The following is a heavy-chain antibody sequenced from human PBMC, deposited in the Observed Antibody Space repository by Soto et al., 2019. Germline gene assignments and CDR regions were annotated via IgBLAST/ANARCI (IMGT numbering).Heavy chain of an antibody. CDR1: GYTFTGYY. CDR2: INPNSGGT. V-gene: IGHV1-2*02. D-gene: IGHD1-1*01. J-gene: IGHJ6*02. Sequence: ASVKVSCKASGYTFTGYYMHWVRQAPGQGLEWMGWINPNSGGTNYAQKFQGRVTMTRDTSISTAYMELSRLRSDDTAVYYCAREGNNWNDLGNYYYYGMDVWGQGXTVTVYS. CDR3: AREGNNWNDLGNYYYYGMDV.